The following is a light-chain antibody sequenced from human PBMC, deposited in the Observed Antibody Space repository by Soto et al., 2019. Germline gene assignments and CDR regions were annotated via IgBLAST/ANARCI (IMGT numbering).Light chain of an antibody. CDR3: SSYTSSSPRVV. CDR1: SSDVGGYNY. CDR2: DVS. V-gene: IGLV2-14*01. J-gene: IGLJ2*01. Sequence: QSALTQPASVSGSPGQSITISCTGTSSDVGGYNYVSWYQQHPGKAPKLMIYDVSNRPSGVSNRFSGSKSGNTASLTISGLQAEDEVDYYCSSYTSSSPRVVFGGGTKLTVL.